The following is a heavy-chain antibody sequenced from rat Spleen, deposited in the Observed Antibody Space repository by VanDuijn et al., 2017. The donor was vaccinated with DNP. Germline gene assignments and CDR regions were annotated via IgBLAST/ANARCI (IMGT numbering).Heavy chain of an antibody. CDR3: ARRSFDY. V-gene: IGHV3-1*01. D-gene: IGHD1-11*01. CDR2: ITYSGDT. Sequence: EVHLQESGPGLVKPSQSLSLTCSVTGYSITSNYWGWIRQFPGNKMEWVGHITYSGDTSYNPSLRSRISITRDTSKNQFFLQVNSVTTEDTGTYYCARRSFDYWGQGVKVTVSS. J-gene: IGHJ2*01. CDR1: GYSITSNY.